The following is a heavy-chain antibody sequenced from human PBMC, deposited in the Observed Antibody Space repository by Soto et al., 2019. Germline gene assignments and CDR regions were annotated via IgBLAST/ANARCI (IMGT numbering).Heavy chain of an antibody. CDR2: TYYRSKWYS. V-gene: IGHV6-1*01. CDR3: VRLIGNSWLDY. Sequence: QVQLQQSGPGLVKPSQTLSLTCAISGDSVSSDSFTWNWIRQSPSRGLEWLGRTYYRSKWYSDYALSVKSRVTINADMSKNQDSLQLNSLTPEDSAVYYCVRLIGNSWLDYWGQGTLVTVSS. J-gene: IGHJ5*01. CDR1: GDSVSSDSFT. D-gene: IGHD2-8*01.